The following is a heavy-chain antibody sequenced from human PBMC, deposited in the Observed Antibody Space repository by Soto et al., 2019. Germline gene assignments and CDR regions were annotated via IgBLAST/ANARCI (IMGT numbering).Heavy chain of an antibody. V-gene: IGHV3-20*04. CDR3: ARDGGVVTVDAFDL. CDR2: ITWNAGSK. J-gene: IGHJ3*01. CDR1: GFRFDDFG. Sequence: EVQLVESGGGVVRPGGSLRLSCVASGFRFDDFGLTWVHQVPGKGPEWVAGITWNAGSKGYADSVKGRFTISRDNAKNSLHLQMDSLREEDTALYFCARDGGVVTVDAFDLWGQGTMVTVSS. D-gene: IGHD3-16*01.